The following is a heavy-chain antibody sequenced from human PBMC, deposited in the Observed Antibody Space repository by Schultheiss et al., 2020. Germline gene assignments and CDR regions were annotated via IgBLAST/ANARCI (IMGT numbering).Heavy chain of an antibody. Sequence: WGSLRLSCAASGFTFSRTAMHWVRQTPVKGLEWVSSISRSSSYIFYADSVKGRFTISRDNAKNSLYLQMNSLRAEDTAVYYCAKDSRNWNDVSDYGMDVWGQGTTVTVSS. CDR2: ISRSSSYI. CDR1: GFTFSRTA. V-gene: IGHV3-21*04. D-gene: IGHD1-20*01. J-gene: IGHJ6*02. CDR3: AKDSRNWNDVSDYGMDV.